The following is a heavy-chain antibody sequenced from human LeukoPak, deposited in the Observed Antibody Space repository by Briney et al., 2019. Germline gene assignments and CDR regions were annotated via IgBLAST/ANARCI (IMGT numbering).Heavy chain of an antibody. D-gene: IGHD3-22*01. Sequence: SETLSLTCAVYGGSFSGYYWSWIRQPPGKGLEWIGEINHSGSTNYNPSLKSRVTISVDTSKNQFSLKLSSVTAADTAVYYCARGGRSSGGYYYSQGYDFQHWGQGTLVTVSS. CDR2: INHSGST. CDR3: ARGGRSSGGYYYSQGYDFQH. CDR1: GGSFSGYY. V-gene: IGHV4-34*01. J-gene: IGHJ1*01.